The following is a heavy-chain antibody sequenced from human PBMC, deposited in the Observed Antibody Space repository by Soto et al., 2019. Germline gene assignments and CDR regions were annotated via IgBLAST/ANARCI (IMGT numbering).Heavy chain of an antibody. CDR1: VFTCGSYS. CDR2: ISGSGGST. Sequence: GGSRILSCSSSVFTCGSYSISWFLQAPGKGLEWVSAISGSGGSTYYADSVKGRFTISRDNSKNTLYLQMNSLRAEDKAVYYCAKGGAEWEQREDFDIWGQGTMVTVSS. V-gene: IGHV3-23*01. J-gene: IGHJ3*02. D-gene: IGHD1-26*01. CDR3: AKGGAEWEQREDFDI.